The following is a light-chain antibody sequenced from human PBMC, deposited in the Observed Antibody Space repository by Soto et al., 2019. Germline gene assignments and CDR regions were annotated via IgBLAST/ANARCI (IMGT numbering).Light chain of an antibody. CDR1: QSVSSN. CDR2: GAS. V-gene: IGKV3-15*01. Sequence: EIVMTQSPATLSVSPGERATLSCRASQSVSSNLDWYQQKPGQARRLLIYGASTRATGIPARLSGSGSGTECAHPISSLQSEDFAVYYCQQYNNWAGTFGQGNKVDLK. J-gene: IGKJ1*01. CDR3: QQYNNWAGT.